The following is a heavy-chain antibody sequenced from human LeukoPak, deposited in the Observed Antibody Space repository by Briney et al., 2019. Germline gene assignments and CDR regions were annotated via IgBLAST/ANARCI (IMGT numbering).Heavy chain of an antibody. CDR3: ARSLPSGGVGPYYYYYYMDV. J-gene: IGHJ6*03. Sequence: GASVKVSCKTSGYNLTAYHMHWVRQAPGQGLEWLGWINPDTGTTSLAQKFQGRVTMTRDTSISTAYMELSRLRSDDTAVYYCARSLPSGGVGPYYYYYYMDVWGKGTTVTISS. CDR2: INPDTGTT. D-gene: IGHD3-3*01. CDR1: GYNLTAYH. V-gene: IGHV1-2*02.